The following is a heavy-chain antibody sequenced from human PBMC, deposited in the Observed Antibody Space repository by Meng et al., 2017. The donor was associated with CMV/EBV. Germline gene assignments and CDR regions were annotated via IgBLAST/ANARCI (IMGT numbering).Heavy chain of an antibody. CDR1: GFTFSSYG. J-gene: IGHJ4*02. CDR3: AREISGSALDY. V-gene: IGHV3-33*01. D-gene: IGHD7-27*01. Sequence: LSCAASGFTFSSYGMHWGRQAPGKGLEWVAVIWYDGSNKYYADSVKGRFTISRDNSKNTVYLQMNSLRAEDTAVYYCAREISGSALDYWGQGTLVTVSS. CDR2: IWYDGSNK.